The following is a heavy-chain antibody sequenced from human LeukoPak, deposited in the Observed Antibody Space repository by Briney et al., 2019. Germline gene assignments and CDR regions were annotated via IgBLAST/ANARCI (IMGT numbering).Heavy chain of an antibody. V-gene: IGHV3-30*03. CDR1: GFTFSTNV. J-gene: IGHJ4*02. CDR3: ARSDYGGNSGGGDY. Sequence: GGSLRLSCAASGFTFSTNVMTWVRQAPGKGLEWVAVISYDGSNKYYADSVKGRFTISRDNSKNTLYLQMNSLRAEDTAVYYCARSDYGGNSGGGDYWGQGTLVTVSS. D-gene: IGHD4-23*01. CDR2: ISYDGSNK.